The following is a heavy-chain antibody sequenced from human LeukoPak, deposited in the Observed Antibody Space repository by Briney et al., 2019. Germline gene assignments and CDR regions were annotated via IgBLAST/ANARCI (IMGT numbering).Heavy chain of an antibody. CDR3: ARGNPLGLEWFEDAFDI. CDR2: MNPNSGNT. D-gene: IGHD3-3*01. V-gene: IGHV1-8*01. Sequence: GASVKVSCRASGYTFTSYDINWVRQATGQGLEWMGWMNPNSGNTGYAQKFQGRVTMTRNTSISTAYMELSSLRSEDTAVYYCARGNPLGLEWFEDAFDIWGQGTMVTVSS. CDR1: GYTFTSYD. J-gene: IGHJ3*02.